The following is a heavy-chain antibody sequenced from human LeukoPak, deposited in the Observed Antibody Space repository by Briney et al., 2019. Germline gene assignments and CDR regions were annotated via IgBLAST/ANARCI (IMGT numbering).Heavy chain of an antibody. V-gene: IGHV3-30*18. CDR3: AKADNSGSYYYYYMDV. D-gene: IGHD3-10*01. Sequence: PGGSLRLSCAASGFTFSSYGMHWVRQAPGKGLEWVAVISYGGSNKYYADSVKGRFTISRDNSKNTLYLQMNSLRAEDTAVYYCAKADNSGSYYYYYMDVRGKGTTVTVSS. CDR2: ISYGGSNK. J-gene: IGHJ6*03. CDR1: GFTFSSYG.